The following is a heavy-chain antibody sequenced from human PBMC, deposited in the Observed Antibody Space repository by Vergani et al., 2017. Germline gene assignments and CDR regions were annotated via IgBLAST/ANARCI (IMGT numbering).Heavy chain of an antibody. CDR3: AKDRVSIVGASNSEVGPNDY. Sequence: EVQLVESGGGLVKPGGSLRLSCAASGFTFSNAWMSWVRQAPGKGLEWVGRIKSKTDGGTTDYAAPVKGRFTISRYDSKNTLYLQMNSLRAEDTAVYYCAKDRVSIVGASNSEVGPNDYWGQGTLVTVSS. J-gene: IGHJ4*02. V-gene: IGHV3-15*01. CDR2: IKSKTDGGTT. D-gene: IGHD1-26*01. CDR1: GFTFSNAW.